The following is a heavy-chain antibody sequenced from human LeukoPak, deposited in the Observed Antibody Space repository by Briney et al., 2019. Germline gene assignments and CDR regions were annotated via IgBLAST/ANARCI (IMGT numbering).Heavy chain of an antibody. D-gene: IGHD6-19*01. J-gene: IGHJ4*02. V-gene: IGHV3-7*01. CDR2: IKQDGSEK. CDR3: ARDLYSSGWYAYYFDY. CDR1: GFTFSSYS. Sequence: PGGSLGLSCAASGFTFSSYSMNWVRQAPGKGLEWVANIKQDGSEKYYVDSVKGRFTISRDNAKNSLYLQMNSLRAEDTAVYYCARDLYSSGWYAYYFDYWGQGTLVTVSS.